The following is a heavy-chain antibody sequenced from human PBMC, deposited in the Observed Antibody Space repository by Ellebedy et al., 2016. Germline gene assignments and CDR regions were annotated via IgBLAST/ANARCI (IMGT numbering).Heavy chain of an antibody. D-gene: IGHD3-9*01. CDR3: AREATGTDY. Sequence: GGSLRLSCAASGFNFGDYYMGWIRQAPGKGLEWVSYISSSGTNIYYADSVKGRFTISRDNANKSLFLQMNTVRAEDTAVYYCAREATGTDYWGQGTQVTVSS. CDR2: ISSSGTNI. CDR1: GFNFGDYY. J-gene: IGHJ4*02. V-gene: IGHV3-11*01.